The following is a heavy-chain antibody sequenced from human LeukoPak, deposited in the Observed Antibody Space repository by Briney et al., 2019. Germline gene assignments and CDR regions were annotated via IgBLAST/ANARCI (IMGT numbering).Heavy chain of an antibody. Sequence: SETLSLTCAVYGGSFSGYYWSWIRQPPGKGLEWIGEINHSGSTNYNPSLKSRVTISVDTSKNQFSLKLSSVTAADTAVYYCARAGDSSGYRYNYWYFDLWGRGTLVTVSS. CDR3: ARAGDSSGYRYNYWYFDL. J-gene: IGHJ2*01. V-gene: IGHV4-34*01. CDR2: INHSGST. CDR1: GGSFSGYY. D-gene: IGHD3-22*01.